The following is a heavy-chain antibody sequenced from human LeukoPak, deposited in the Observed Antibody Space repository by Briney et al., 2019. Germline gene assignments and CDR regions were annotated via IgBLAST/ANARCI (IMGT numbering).Heavy chain of an antibody. CDR2: IISSSRYI. D-gene: IGHD6-13*01. CDR1: GFTFSSYE. CDR3: AKEGSGWYHFDY. V-gene: IGHV3-21*06. J-gene: IGHJ4*02. Sequence: GGSLRLSCAASGFTFSSYEMNWVRQAPGKGLEWVSSIISSSRYIYYADSVKGRFTISRDNAKNSLYLQMNSLRAEDTAVYYCAKEGSGWYHFDYWGQGTLVTVSS.